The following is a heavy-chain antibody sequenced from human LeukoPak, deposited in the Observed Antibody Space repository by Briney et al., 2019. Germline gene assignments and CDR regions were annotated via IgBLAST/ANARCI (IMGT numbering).Heavy chain of an antibody. J-gene: IGHJ5*02. Sequence: SQTLSLTCTVSGGSISSGSYYWSWIRQPAGKGLEWIGRIYTSGSTNYNPSLKSRVTISVDTSKNQFSLKLSSVTAADTAVYYCARDRIIPAAISGPWFDPWGQGTLVTVSS. CDR2: IYTSGST. D-gene: IGHD2-2*01. V-gene: IGHV4-61*02. CDR1: GGSISSGSYY. CDR3: ARDRIIPAAISGPWFDP.